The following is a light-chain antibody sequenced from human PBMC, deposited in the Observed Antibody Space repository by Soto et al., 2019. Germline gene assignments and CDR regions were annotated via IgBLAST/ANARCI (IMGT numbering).Light chain of an antibody. CDR1: QTVSRSA. CDR3: QQYGNSTFT. CDR2: GAS. V-gene: IGKV3-20*01. Sequence: EIVLTQSPGTLSLSPGERATLSCRASQTVSRSALAWYQQKPGQAPRLLIYGASNRATGIPDRFSGSGSGTDFTLTISRLEPEDFEVYYCQQYGNSTFTFCGGTKVDIX. J-gene: IGKJ4*01.